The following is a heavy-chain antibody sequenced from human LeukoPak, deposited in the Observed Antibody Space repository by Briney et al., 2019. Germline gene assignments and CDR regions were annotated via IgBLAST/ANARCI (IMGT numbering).Heavy chain of an antibody. V-gene: IGHV4-30-4*01. D-gene: IGHD2-2*02. CDR3: ASPYRSSKSCYRSLDY. CDR1: GGSISSDDNY. CDR2: IYYSGIT. J-gene: IGHJ4*02. Sequence: SQTLSLTCTVSGGSISSDDNYWSWIRQPPGKGLEWIGYIYYSGITYYNPSLKSRVTISVDTSKNQYSLKLSSVTAADTAVYYCASPYRSSKSCYRSLDYWGQGTLVTVSS.